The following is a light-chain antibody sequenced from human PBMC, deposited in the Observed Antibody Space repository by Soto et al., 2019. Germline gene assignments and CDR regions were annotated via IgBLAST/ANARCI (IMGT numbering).Light chain of an antibody. CDR2: DAS. V-gene: IGKV3-11*01. CDR3: QQRGDWPLYT. J-gene: IGKJ2*01. CDR1: QRVRSY. Sequence: EIVLTQSPATLSLSPGERATLSCRASQRVRSYLAWYQQKPGQAPRLLLYDASNRATGIPARFSGSGSGTDFTLTISGLEPEDFALYYCQQRGDWPLYTFGQGTRLEIK.